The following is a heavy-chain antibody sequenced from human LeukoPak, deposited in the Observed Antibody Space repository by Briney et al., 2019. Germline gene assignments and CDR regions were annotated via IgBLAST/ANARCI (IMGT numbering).Heavy chain of an antibody. V-gene: IGHV4-39*01. CDR2: IYYSGST. CDR1: GGSISSSSYY. D-gene: IGHD1-26*01. Sequence: PSETLSLTCTVSGGSISSSSYYWGWIRQPRGKGLEWIGSIYYSGSTYYNPSLKGRVTISVDTSKNQFSLKLSSVTAADTAVYYCARQEVGATTGFDYWGQGTLVTVSS. J-gene: IGHJ4*02. CDR3: ARQEVGATTGFDY.